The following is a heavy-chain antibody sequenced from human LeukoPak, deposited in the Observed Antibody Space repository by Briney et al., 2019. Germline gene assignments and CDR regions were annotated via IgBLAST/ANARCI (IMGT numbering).Heavy chain of an antibody. Sequence: KPGGSLRLSCAASGFTFSDVWMTWVRQAPGKGLEWVGRIKRNIDGGTTDYAAPMKGRFTISRDDSKNTLYLQMNSLKTEDTAVYFCTTGFNPHFDLWGRGTLVTVSS. CDR3: TTGFNPHFDL. J-gene: IGHJ2*01. CDR1: GFTFSDVW. CDR2: IKRNIDGGTT. V-gene: IGHV3-15*01.